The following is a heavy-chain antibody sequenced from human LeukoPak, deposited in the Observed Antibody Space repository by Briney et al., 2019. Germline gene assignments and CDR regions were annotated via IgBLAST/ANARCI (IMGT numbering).Heavy chain of an antibody. Sequence: PSGTLSLTCTVSGGSISSSHWWGWVRQPPGKGLEWVGEIHHSGSTNSNPSLKSRVTISVDKSKNQFSLRLNSVTAADTAVYYCARELVQGSSLPYFDYWGQGTLVTVSS. V-gene: IGHV4-4*02. CDR1: GGSISSSHW. D-gene: IGHD1-26*01. CDR3: ARELVQGSSLPYFDY. J-gene: IGHJ4*02. CDR2: IHHSGST.